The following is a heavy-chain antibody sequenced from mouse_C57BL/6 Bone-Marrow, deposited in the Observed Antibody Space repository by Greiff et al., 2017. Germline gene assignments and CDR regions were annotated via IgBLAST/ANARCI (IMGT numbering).Heavy chain of an antibody. Sequence: EVQLVESGPGLVKPSQSLSLTCSVTGYSITSGYYWNWIRQFPGNKLEWMGYISYDGSNNYNPSLKNRISITRDTSKNQFFLKLNSVTTEDTATYYCARGATGTGDFDYWGQGTTLTVSS. D-gene: IGHD4-1*02. CDR3: ARGATGTGDFDY. J-gene: IGHJ2*01. CDR2: ISYDGSN. V-gene: IGHV3-6*01. CDR1: GYSITSGYY.